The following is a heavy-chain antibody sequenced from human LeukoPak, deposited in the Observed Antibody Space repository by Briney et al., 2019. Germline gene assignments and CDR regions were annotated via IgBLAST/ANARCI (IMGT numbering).Heavy chain of an antibody. J-gene: IGHJ4*02. Sequence: KPSETLSLTCTVSGGSLSSYYWSWIRQPPGKGLEWIGYIYYSGSTNYNPSLKSRVTISVDTSKNQFSLKLSSVTAADTAVYYCARGRLGIEPFDFDYWGQGTLVTVSS. CDR2: IYYSGST. V-gene: IGHV4-59*01. CDR1: GGSLSSYY. D-gene: IGHD7-27*01. CDR3: ARGRLGIEPFDFDY.